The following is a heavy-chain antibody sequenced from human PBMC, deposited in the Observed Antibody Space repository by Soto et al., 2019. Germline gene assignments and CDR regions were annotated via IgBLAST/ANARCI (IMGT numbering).Heavy chain of an antibody. CDR1: GFTFSSYA. V-gene: IGHV3-23*01. J-gene: IGHJ5*02. D-gene: IGHD3-10*01. CDR3: EKDEVRVPQGWFDP. Sequence: PGGSLRLSCAASGFTFSSYAMSWVRQAPGKGLEWVSAISGSGGSTYYADSVKGRFTISRDNSKNTLYLQMNSLRAEDTAVYYCEKDEVRVPQGWFDPWGQGTLVPVSS. CDR2: ISGSGGST.